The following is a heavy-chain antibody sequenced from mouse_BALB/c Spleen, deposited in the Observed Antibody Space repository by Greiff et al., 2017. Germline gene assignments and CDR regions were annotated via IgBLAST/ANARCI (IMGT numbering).Heavy chain of an antibody. V-gene: IGHV3-2*02. CDR1: GYSITSDYA. J-gene: IGHJ2*01. CDR2: ISYSGST. D-gene: IGHD2-4*01. Sequence: EVKLEESGPGLVKPSQSLSLTCTVTGYSITSDYAWNWIRQFPGNKLEWMGYISYSGSTSYNPSLKSRISITRDTSKNQFFLQLNSVTTEDTATYYCARYYDYDGFDYWGQGTTLTVSS. CDR3: ARYYDYDGFDY.